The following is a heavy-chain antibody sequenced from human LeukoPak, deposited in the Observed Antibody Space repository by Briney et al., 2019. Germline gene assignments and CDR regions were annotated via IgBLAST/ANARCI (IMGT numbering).Heavy chain of an antibody. V-gene: IGHV3-30*03. CDR1: GFSFSNYG. CDR2: ISYDGSIE. J-gene: IGHJ4*02. D-gene: IGHD3-16*02. Sequence: GRSLRLSCAASGFSFSNYGMHWVRQAPGKGLEWVAVISYDGSIEYYADSVKGRFTISRDNSKNTLYLQMNGLRAEDTAAYYCARSPFGGVIVIGDYWGQGTLVTVSS. CDR3: ARSPFGGVIVIGDY.